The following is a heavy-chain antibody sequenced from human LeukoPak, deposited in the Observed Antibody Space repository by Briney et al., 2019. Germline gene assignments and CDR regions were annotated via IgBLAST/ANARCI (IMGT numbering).Heavy chain of an antibody. Sequence: PSETLSLTCTFSGASVNSYYWDWLRQTPGKGLEWIGYISDTGKTDSNPSLKSRVSISLGPANKQFSLRLRSVTAADSAVYYCATGYYEPFATWGPGILVTVSS. V-gene: IGHV4-59*02. CDR1: GASVNSYY. D-gene: IGHD3-3*01. CDR3: ATGYYEPFAT. CDR2: ISDTGKT. J-gene: IGHJ5*02.